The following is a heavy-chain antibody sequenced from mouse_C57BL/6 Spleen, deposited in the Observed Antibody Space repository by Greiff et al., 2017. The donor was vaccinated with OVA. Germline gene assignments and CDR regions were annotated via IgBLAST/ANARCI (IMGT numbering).Heavy chain of an antibody. CDR3: ARGEEAGDY. CDR1: GFTFSSYA. Sequence: EVQLVESGGGLVKPGGSLKLSCAASGFTFSSYAMSWVRQTLEKRLEWVATISDGGSYTYYPDNVKGRFTISRDNAKNNLYLQMSHLKSEDTAMYYCARGEEAGDYWGQGTTLTVSS. J-gene: IGHJ2*01. V-gene: IGHV5-4*01. CDR2: ISDGGSYT.